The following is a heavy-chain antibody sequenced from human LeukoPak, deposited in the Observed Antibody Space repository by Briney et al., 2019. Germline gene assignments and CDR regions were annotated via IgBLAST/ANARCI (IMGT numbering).Heavy chain of an antibody. D-gene: IGHD3-22*01. CDR1: GFISDDYG. CDR2: INWNAGST. CDR3: ARDLGQYYDTSDNWFDP. J-gene: IGHJ5*02. V-gene: IGHV3-20*04. Sequence: GGSLRLSCAASGFISDDYGMSWVRQAPGKGLEWVSGINWNAGSTGYADSVKGRFTISRDNAKNTLNLQMNRLRAEDTAVYYCARDLGQYYDTSDNWFDPWGQGTLVTVSS.